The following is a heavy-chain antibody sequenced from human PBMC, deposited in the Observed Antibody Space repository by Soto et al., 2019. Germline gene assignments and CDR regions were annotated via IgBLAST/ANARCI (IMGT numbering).Heavy chain of an antibody. J-gene: IGHJ5*02. D-gene: IGHD4-17*01. CDR1: GYTFTSYG. CDR2: IRAYNGNT. Sequence: GASVKVSCKASGYTFTSYGISWVRQAPGQGLEWMGWIRAYNGNTNYAQKLQGRVTMTTDTSTSTAYMELRSLRSDDTAVYYCARVYTEPGDYGRYNWFDPWGQGTLVTVSS. CDR3: ARVYTEPGDYGRYNWFDP. V-gene: IGHV1-18*01.